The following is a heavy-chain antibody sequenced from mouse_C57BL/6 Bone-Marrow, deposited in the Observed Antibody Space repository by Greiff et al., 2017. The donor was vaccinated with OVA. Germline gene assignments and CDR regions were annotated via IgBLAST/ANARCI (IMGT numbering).Heavy chain of an antibody. D-gene: IGHD3-3*01. Sequence: VQLQQSGPELVKPGASVKISCKASGYTFTDYYMNWVKQSHGKSLEWIGDINPNNGGTSYNQKFKGKATLTVDKSSSTAYMELRSLTSEDSAVYYCAIEGGAMDYWGQGTSVTVSA. CDR2: INPNNGGT. CDR3: AIEGGAMDY. CDR1: GYTFTDYY. V-gene: IGHV1-26*01. J-gene: IGHJ4*01.